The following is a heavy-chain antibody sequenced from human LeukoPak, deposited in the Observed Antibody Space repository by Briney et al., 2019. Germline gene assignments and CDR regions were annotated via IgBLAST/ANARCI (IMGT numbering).Heavy chain of an antibody. D-gene: IGHD2-8*01. CDR2: INAGNGNT. J-gene: IGHJ4*02. CDR3: ARGGVHEAFDY. Sequence: ASVKVSCKASGYTFTSYAMHWVRQAPGQRLEWMGWINAGNGNTKYSQKFQGRVTMTRDTSISTAYMELSRLRSDDTAVYYCARGGVHEAFDYWGQGTLVTVSS. V-gene: IGHV1-3*01. CDR1: GYTFTSYA.